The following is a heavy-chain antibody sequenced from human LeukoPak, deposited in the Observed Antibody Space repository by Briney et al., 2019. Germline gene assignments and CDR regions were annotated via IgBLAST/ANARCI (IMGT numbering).Heavy chain of an antibody. CDR3: ARVMVGVRGLHFDD. V-gene: IGHV4-61*02. Sequence: SETLSLTCTVSGGSISIGSDYWSWIRQAAGKGLEWIGRIYTSGSTDYNPSLRSRVTISVDTSKNQFSLRLSSVTAADTAVYYCARVMVGVRGLHFDDWGQGTLVTVSS. J-gene: IGHJ4*02. CDR2: IYTSGST. CDR1: GGSISIGSDY. D-gene: IGHD3-10*01.